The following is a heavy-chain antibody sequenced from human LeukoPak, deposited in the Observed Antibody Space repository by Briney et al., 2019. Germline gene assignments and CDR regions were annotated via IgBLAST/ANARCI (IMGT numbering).Heavy chain of an antibody. V-gene: IGHV4-59*01. J-gene: IGHJ4*02. D-gene: IGHD5-18*01. CDR3: ARDRYSYGF. CDR2: ITYSGST. CDR1: GGFISTYY. Sequence: SETPSLTCTVSGGFISTYYWSWIRQPPGKGLEWIGFITYSGSTYHNPSLKSRVTMSVDTSKNQFSLNLRSVTAADTAVYYCARDRYSYGFWGQGILVTVSS.